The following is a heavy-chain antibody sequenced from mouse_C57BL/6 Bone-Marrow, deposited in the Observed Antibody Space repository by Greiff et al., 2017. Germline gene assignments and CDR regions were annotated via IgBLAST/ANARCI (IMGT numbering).Heavy chain of an antibody. CDR2: IRNKANGYTT. Sequence: EVKRVDSGGGLVQPGGSLSLSCAASGFTFTDYYMRWVRQPPGKALEWLGFIRNKANGYTTASSASVQGRFTISRDNSQSILYLQMNALRAEDSATYYCARATMITTWYFDVWGTGTTVTVSS. CDR1: GFTFTDYY. D-gene: IGHD2-4*01. J-gene: IGHJ1*03. CDR3: ARATMITTWYFDV. V-gene: IGHV7-3*01.